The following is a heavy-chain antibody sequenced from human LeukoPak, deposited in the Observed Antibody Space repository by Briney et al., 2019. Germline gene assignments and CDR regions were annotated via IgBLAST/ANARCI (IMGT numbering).Heavy chain of an antibody. Sequence: GGSLRLSCEGSGFTFSGCARGGVRQAQGKGLGWLSTISGSGGSRYYADSAEGRFTVSRDNSKNTLYLQMNRLRADDTAIYYVSARPTVVVAGPFDYWGQGTLVTVSS. J-gene: IGHJ4*02. CDR2: ISGSGGSR. D-gene: IGHD6-19*01. CDR3: SARPTVVVAGPFDY. V-gene: IGHV3-23*01. CDR1: GFTFSGCA.